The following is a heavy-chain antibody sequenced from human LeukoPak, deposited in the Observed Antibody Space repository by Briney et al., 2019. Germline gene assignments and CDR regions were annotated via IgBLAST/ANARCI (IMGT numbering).Heavy chain of an antibody. CDR3: AKDRGSGSYYYYYYGMDV. CDR1: GFSFSSYA. D-gene: IGHD3-10*01. V-gene: IGHV3-23*01. J-gene: IGHJ6*02. CDR2: ISGSGGST. Sequence: GGSLRLSCAASGFSFSSYAISWVRQAPGRGLQWVSAISGSGGSTYYADSVKGRFTISRDNSKNTLYLQMSSLRAEDTAVYYCAKDRGSGSYYYYYYGMDVWGQGTTVTVSS.